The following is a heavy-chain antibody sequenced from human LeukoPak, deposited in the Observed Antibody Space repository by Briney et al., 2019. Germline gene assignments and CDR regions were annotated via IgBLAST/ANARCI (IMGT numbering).Heavy chain of an antibody. V-gene: IGHV3-23*01. CDR3: AKDMRHIVVVTASADY. J-gene: IGHJ4*02. CDR1: GFTFSSYA. CDR2: ISGSGGST. Sequence: GGSLRLSCAASGFTFSSYAMSWVRQAPGKGLEWVSAISGSGGSTYYADSVKGRFTISRDNSKNTLYPQMNSLRAEDTAVYYCAKDMRHIVVVTASADYWGQGTLVTVSS. D-gene: IGHD2-21*02.